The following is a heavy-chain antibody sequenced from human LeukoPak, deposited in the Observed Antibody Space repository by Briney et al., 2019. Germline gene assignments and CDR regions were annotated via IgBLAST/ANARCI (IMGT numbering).Heavy chain of an antibody. Sequence: GGSLRVSCEASGFTFTTYSMTWVRQAPGKGLEWVSIISSGSSAIFSADALKGRFTISRDDAKNLLYLDMNSLRAEDTAVYYCARGHTAVTRHFDFWGQGTLVTVSS. J-gene: IGHJ4*02. V-gene: IGHV3-21*01. CDR1: GFTFTTYS. CDR3: ARGHTAVTRHFDF. D-gene: IGHD4-17*01. CDR2: ISSGSSAI.